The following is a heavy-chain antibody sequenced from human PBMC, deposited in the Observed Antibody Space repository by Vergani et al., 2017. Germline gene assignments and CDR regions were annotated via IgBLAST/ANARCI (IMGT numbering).Heavy chain of an antibody. D-gene: IGHD6-13*01. CDR2: IYYSGST. J-gene: IGHJ6*02. Sequence: QVQLQESGPGLVKPSQTLSLTCTVSGGSISSGGYYWSWIRQHPGKGLEWIGYIYYSGSTYYNPSLKSRVTISVDTSKNQFSLKLSSVTAADTAVYYCAREGGASSSWTQYYYYYYGMDVWGQGP. CDR1: GGSISSGGYY. CDR3: AREGGASSSWTQYYYYYYGMDV. V-gene: IGHV4-31*03.